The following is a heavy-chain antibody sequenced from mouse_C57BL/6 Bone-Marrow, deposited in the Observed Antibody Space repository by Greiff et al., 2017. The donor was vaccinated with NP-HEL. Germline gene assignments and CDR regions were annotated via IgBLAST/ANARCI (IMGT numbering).Heavy chain of an antibody. CDR1: GFTFSDYY. Sequence: EVKLVESEGGLVQPGSSMKLSCTASGFTFSDYYMAWVRQVPEKGLEWVANINYDGSSTYYLDSLKSRFIISRDNAKNILYLQMSSLKSEDTATYYCARDDGYYYWYFDVWGTGTTVTVSS. D-gene: IGHD2-3*01. J-gene: IGHJ1*03. V-gene: IGHV5-16*01. CDR2: INYDGSST. CDR3: ARDDGYYYWYFDV.